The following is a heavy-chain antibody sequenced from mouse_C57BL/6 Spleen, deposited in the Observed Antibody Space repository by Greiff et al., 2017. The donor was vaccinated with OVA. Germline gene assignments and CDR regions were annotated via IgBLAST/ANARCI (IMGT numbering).Heavy chain of an antibody. CDR3: ARCASYGSSEDYAMDY. Sequence: EVKLQQSGPELVKPGASVKISCKASGYTFTDYYMNWVKQSHGKSLEWIGDINPNNGGTSYNQKFKGKATLTVDKSSSTAYMELRSLTSEDSAVYYCARCASYGSSEDYAMDYWGQGTSVTVSS. CDR1: GYTFTDYY. D-gene: IGHD1-1*01. CDR2: INPNNGGT. J-gene: IGHJ4*01. V-gene: IGHV1-26*01.